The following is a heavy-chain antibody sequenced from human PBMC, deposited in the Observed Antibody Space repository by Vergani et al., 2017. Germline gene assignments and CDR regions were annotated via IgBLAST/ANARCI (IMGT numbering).Heavy chain of an antibody. J-gene: IGHJ6*02. V-gene: IGHV4-61*02. CDR2: IYTSGST. CDR3: ARLRLEDSGYDFGGMDV. CDR1: GGSISSGSYY. Sequence: QVQLQESGPGLVKPSQTLSLTCTVSGGSISSGSYYWSWIRQPAGKGLEWIGRIYTSGSTNYNPSLKSRVTISLDTSKNQFSLKLSSVTAADTAVYYCARLRLEDSGYDFGGMDVWGQGP. D-gene: IGHD5-12*01.